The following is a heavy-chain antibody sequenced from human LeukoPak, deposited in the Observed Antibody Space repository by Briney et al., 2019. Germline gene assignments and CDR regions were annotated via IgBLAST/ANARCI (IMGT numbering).Heavy chain of an antibody. CDR3: AKAGCSSGSCSRGDDD. Sequence: GGSLRLSCAVSGFTFSSYAMSWVRQAPGKGLEWVSAISGSGGNTYYADSVKGRFTISRDNSNNTLYLQMNSLRAEDTAVYYCAKAGCSSGSCSRGDDDWGQGTLVTVSS. V-gene: IGHV3-23*01. D-gene: IGHD2-15*01. CDR2: ISGSGGNT. J-gene: IGHJ4*02. CDR1: GFTFSSYA.